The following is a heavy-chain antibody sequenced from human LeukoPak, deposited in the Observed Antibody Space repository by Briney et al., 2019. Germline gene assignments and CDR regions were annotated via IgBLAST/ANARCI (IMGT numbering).Heavy chain of an antibody. Sequence: PGGSLRLSCAASGFTFSNYAMSWVRQAPGMGLEWVSEIRRSGDSTYYADSVKGRLTIPRDNSKNTLHLQMNSLRVEDTAVYYCAKLERMAAAAHFDYWGQGTLVTVSS. CDR2: IRRSGDST. CDR1: GFTFSNYA. D-gene: IGHD6-13*01. V-gene: IGHV3-23*01. CDR3: AKLERMAAAAHFDY. J-gene: IGHJ4*02.